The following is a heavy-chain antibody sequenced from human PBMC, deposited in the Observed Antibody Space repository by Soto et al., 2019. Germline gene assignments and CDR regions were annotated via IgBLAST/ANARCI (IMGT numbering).Heavy chain of an antibody. CDR1: GGSFSGYC. J-gene: IGHJ3*02. Sequence: PSETLSLTCAAYGGSFSGYCWSWIRQPPGKGLEWIGEINHSGSTNYNPSLKSRVTISVDTSKNQFSLKLSSVTAADTAVYYGARSQYGSSGYQDAFDIWGQGTMVTVSS. D-gene: IGHD3-22*01. CDR3: ARSQYGSSGYQDAFDI. CDR2: INHSGST. V-gene: IGHV4-34*01.